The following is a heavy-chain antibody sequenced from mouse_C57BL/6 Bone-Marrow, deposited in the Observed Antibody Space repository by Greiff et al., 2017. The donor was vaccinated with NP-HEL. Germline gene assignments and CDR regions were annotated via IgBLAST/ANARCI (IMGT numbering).Heavy chain of an antibody. Sequence: EVKLMESGPGLVKPSQSLSLTCSVTGYSITSGYYWNWIRQFPGNKLEWMGYISYDGSNNYNPSLKNRISITRDTSKNQFFLKVNAVTTEDTATYYGARGYDGSSLFDYWGQGTTLTGSS. CDR1: GYSITSGYY. V-gene: IGHV3-6*01. CDR3: ARGYDGSSLFDY. D-gene: IGHD1-1*01. CDR2: ISYDGSN. J-gene: IGHJ2*01.